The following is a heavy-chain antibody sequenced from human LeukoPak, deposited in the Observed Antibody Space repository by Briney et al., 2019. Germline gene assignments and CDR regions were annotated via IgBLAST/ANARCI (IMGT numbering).Heavy chain of an antibody. CDR3: ARDLPTGTYRAYFDN. D-gene: IGHD1-26*01. CDR1: GFIFSNYE. CDR2: ISSTGGDI. Sequence: GGSLRLSCAGSGFIFSNYEMNWVRQAPGKGLEWVSYISSTGGDIYYADSVKGRFTISRDNAEKSVYLQMNSLRAEDTAVYYCARDLPTGTYRAYFDNWGQGILVTVSS. V-gene: IGHV3-48*03. J-gene: IGHJ4*02.